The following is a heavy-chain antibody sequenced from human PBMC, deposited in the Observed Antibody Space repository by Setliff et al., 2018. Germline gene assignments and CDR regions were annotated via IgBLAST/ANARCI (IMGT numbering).Heavy chain of an antibody. J-gene: IGHJ4*02. V-gene: IGHV1-18*01. CDR3: VRGQGPRTVVAIPFDH. CDR2: ISPYYGST. Sequence: AASVKVSCKTSGYSFTVFGISWVRQAPGQGLEWMGWISPYYGSTNYAQKFQGRVTMTTDTSTSTACMELTSLTSDDTALYYCVRGQGPRTVVAIPFDHWGQGTLVTVSS. CDR1: GYSFTVFG. D-gene: IGHD3-22*01.